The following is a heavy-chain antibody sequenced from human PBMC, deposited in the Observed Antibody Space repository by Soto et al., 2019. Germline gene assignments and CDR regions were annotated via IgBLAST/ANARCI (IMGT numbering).Heavy chain of an antibody. CDR2: IFHTGTT. CDR3: ARESRTVTFDY. Sequence: SETLCLTCAVSNYSITSGFYWGWLRQPPGKGLEWIGSIFHTGTTYYQPSLKSRVSMSLDRSKNQFSLTLRSVTAADTAVYYCARESRTVTFDYWGKGTLVTVS. CDR1: NYSITSGFY. V-gene: IGHV4-38-2*02. D-gene: IGHD4-17*01. J-gene: IGHJ4*02.